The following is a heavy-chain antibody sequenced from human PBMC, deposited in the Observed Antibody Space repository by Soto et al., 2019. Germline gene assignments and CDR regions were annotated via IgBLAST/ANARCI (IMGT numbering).Heavy chain of an antibody. J-gene: IGHJ4*02. CDR3: ARLMKGDIVVVVAATGFDY. CDR1: GYSFTSYW. Sequence: GESLKISCKGSGYSFTSYWTGWVRQMPGKGLEWMGIIYPGDSDTRYSPSFQGQVTISADKSISTAYLQWSSLKASDTAMYYCARLMKGDIVVVVAATGFDYWGQGTLVTVSS. CDR2: IYPGDSDT. D-gene: IGHD2-15*01. V-gene: IGHV5-51*01.